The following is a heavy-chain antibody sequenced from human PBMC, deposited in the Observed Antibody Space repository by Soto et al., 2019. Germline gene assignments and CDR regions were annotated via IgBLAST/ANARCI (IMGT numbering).Heavy chain of an antibody. CDR2: ISVGGGST. Sequence: GGSLRLSCAASGFTFNNYAMSWVRQAPGKGLQWVSAISVGGGSTYYADSVKGRFTISRDNSKDTLYLQMNSLRAEDTAVYYCAKTAYYYYGMDVWGQGTTVTVSS. CDR3: AKTAYYYYGMDV. CDR1: GFTFNNYA. J-gene: IGHJ6*02. V-gene: IGHV3-23*01.